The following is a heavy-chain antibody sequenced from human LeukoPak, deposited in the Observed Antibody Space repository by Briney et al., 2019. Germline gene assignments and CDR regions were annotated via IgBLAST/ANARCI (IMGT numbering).Heavy chain of an antibody. J-gene: IGHJ4*02. CDR3: ARGGLPRGYRGYDMDY. D-gene: IGHD5-12*01. V-gene: IGHV4-61*01. CDR2: IYYSGST. Sequence: SETLSLTCTVSGGSVSSGSYYWSWIRQPPGKGLEWIGYIYYSGSTNYNPSLKSRVTISVDTSKNQFSLKLSSVTAADTAVYYCARGGLPRGYRGYDMDYWGQGTLVTASS. CDR1: GGSVSSGSYY.